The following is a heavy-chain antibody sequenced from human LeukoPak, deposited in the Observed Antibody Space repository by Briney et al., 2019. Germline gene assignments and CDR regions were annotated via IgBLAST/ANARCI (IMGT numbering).Heavy chain of an antibody. J-gene: IGHJ5*02. V-gene: IGHV4-31*03. CDR3: ARGDYGGNGWFDP. Sequence: SETLSLTCTVSGGSISSGGYYWSWIRQHPGKGLEWIGYIYYSGSTYYNPSLKSRVTISVDTSKNQFSLKLSSVTAADTAVYYCARGDYGGNGWFDPWGQGTLVTVSS. D-gene: IGHD4-23*01. CDR1: GGSISSGGYY. CDR2: IYYSGST.